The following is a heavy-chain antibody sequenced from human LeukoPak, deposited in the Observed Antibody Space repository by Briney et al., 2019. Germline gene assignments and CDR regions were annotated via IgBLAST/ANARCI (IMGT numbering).Heavy chain of an antibody. V-gene: IGHV4-59*12. CDR1: GGSISSYY. J-gene: IGHJ4*02. Sequence: PSETLSLTCTVSGGSISSYYWSWIRQPPGKGLEWIGYLYYSGSTNYNPSLKSRVTISVDTSKNQFSLKLSSVTAADTAVYYCAREPPGYWGQGILVTVSS. CDR3: AREPPGY. CDR2: LYYSGST.